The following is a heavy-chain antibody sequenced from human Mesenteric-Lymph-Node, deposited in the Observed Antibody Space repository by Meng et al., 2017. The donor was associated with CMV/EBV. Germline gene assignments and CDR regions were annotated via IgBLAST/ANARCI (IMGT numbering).Heavy chain of an antibody. J-gene: IGHJ4*02. CDR2: IKKDGSEK. CDR1: GFPFSSYG. Sequence: GGSLRLSCVASGFPFSSYGMHWVRQAPGKGLEWVANIKKDGSEKYYVDSVKGRFTISRDNAKNSLYLQMNSLRAEDTAVYYCARDADSGSYVATFGYWGQGTLVTVSS. V-gene: IGHV3-7*01. CDR3: ARDADSGSYVATFGY. D-gene: IGHD1-26*01.